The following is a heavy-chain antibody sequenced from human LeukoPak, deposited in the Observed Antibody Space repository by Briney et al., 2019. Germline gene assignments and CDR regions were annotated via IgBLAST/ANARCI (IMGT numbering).Heavy chain of an antibody. D-gene: IGHD6-13*01. V-gene: IGHV3-74*01. CDR1: GITFSSYW. J-gene: IGHJ4*02. Sequence: GGSLRLSCAASGITFSSYWMHWVRQAPGKGLVWVSRINSDGSSSSYADSVKGRFTIPRDNAKNTLYLQMNSLRAEDTAVYFCAKGGSRNADYWGQGTLVTVSS. CDR3: AKGGSRNADY. CDR2: INSDGSSS.